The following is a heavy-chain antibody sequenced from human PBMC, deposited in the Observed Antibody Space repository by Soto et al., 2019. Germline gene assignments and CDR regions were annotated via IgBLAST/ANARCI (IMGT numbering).Heavy chain of an antibody. J-gene: IGHJ6*02. CDR2: INHSGST. CDR3: ARGRGYVYGYNFYGMDV. V-gene: IGHV4-34*01. D-gene: IGHD5-18*01. CDR1: RGSFSGFC. Sequence: QVQLQQSGAGLLKPSETLALTCGVYRGSFSGFCWTWVRQTPGKGLEWIGEINHSGSTNYNPSLKNRVTISVDRSTNYFSLRMTSVTAADAAVYYCARGRGYVYGYNFYGMDVWGQATTVTVSS.